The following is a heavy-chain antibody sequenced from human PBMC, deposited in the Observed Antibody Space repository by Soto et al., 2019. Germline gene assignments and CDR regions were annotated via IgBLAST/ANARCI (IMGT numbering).Heavy chain of an antibody. D-gene: IGHD6-6*01. CDR1: GYTFTGYY. J-gene: IGHJ5*02. Sequence: QVQLVQSGAEVKKPGASVKVSCKASGYTFTGYYMHWVRQAPGQGLEWMGWINPNSGGTNYAQKFQGRVTMTRDTSISTAYMELSRLRSDDTAVYYCARDGRIAARRRGNWFDPWGQGTLVTVSS. V-gene: IGHV1-2*02. CDR2: INPNSGGT. CDR3: ARDGRIAARRRGNWFDP.